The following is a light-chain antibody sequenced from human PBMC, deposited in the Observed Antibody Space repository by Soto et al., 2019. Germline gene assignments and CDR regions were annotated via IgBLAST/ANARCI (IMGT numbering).Light chain of an antibody. V-gene: IGKV3-20*01. Sequence: EIVLTQSPGILSLSPGERASLSCVAGQRISSSFLAWYQQKPGQAPRLLIYGASSRATGIPDRFSGTGSETDFTLTISRLEPEDFAVYYCQQYDNSPITFGQGTRLEI. CDR1: QRISSSF. CDR3: QQYDNSPIT. CDR2: GAS. J-gene: IGKJ5*01.